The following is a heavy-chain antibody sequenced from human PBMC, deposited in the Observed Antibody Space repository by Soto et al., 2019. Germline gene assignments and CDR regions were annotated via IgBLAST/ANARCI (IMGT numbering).Heavy chain of an antibody. CDR2: INNDGSST. V-gene: IGHV3-74*01. J-gene: IGHJ4*02. CDR1: GFTLNNYW. CDR3: ARDLGGPDY. Sequence: GGSLRLSCAASGFTLNNYWMHWVREAPGKGLVWVSRINNDGSSTAYADPVKGRFTISRDNAKNTLYLQMNSLGAEDTAIYYCARDLGGPDYWGQGTLVTVSS. D-gene: IGHD3-16*01.